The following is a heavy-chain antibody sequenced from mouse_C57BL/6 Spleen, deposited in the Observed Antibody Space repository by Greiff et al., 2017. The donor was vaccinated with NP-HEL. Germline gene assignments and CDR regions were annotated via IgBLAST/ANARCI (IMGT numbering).Heavy chain of an antibody. CDR1: GYTFTSYW. D-gene: IGHD2-3*01. CDR2: IDPSDSYT. J-gene: IGHJ2*01. V-gene: IGHV1-69*01. CDR3: ARSTSYDGYSLFDY. Sequence: QVQLKQPGAELVMPGASVKLSCKASGYTFTSYWMHWVKQRPGQGLEWIGEIDPSDSYTNYNQKFKGKSTLTVDKSSSTAYMQLSSLTSEDSAVYYCARSTSYDGYSLFDYWGQGTTLTVSS.